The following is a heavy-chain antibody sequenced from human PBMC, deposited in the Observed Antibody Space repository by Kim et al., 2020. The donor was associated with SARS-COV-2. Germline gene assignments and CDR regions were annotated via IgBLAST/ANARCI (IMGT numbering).Heavy chain of an antibody. J-gene: IGHJ1*01. V-gene: IGHV1-69*13. CDR2: IIPIFGTA. CDR1: GGTFSSYA. D-gene: IGHD3-3*01. Sequence: SVKVSRKASGGTFSSYAISWVRQAPGQGLEWMGGIIPIFGTANYAQKFQGRVTITADESTSTAYMELSSLRSEDTAVYYCARDKARDFWSGFEYFQHWGQGTLVTVSS. CDR3: ARDKARDFWSGFEYFQH.